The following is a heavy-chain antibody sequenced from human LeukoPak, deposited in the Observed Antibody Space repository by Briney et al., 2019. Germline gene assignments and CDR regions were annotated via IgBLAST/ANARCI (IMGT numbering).Heavy chain of an antibody. V-gene: IGHV1-46*01. CDR2: INPSVGTT. D-gene: IGHD2-2*01. J-gene: IGHJ4*02. CDR1: GYTFTTYY. CDR3: TRAQSYCTSTSCSADY. Sequence: ASVKVSCKAFGYTFTTYYIHWVRQAPGQGLEWMGIINPSVGTTKSPDKFQGRVTMTRDTSTSTVYMELSGLGSDDTATCYCTRAQSYCTSTSCSADYWGQGTLVTVSS.